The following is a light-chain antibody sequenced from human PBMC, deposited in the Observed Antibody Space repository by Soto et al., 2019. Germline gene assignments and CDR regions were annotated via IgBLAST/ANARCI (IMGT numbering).Light chain of an antibody. Sequence: DIQMTQSPSTLPASVGDRVTITCRASQSISNWLAWYQQKPGTAPRLLIHDVSSLQSGVPSRFSGSGSGTEFTLTISSLQPDDFATYYCQHYNSYSEAFGQGTKVDIK. CDR2: DVS. CDR3: QHYNSYSEA. J-gene: IGKJ1*01. CDR1: QSISNW. V-gene: IGKV1-5*01.